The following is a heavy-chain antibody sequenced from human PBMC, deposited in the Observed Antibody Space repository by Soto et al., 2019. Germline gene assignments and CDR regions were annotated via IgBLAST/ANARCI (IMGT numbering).Heavy chain of an antibody. CDR2: IRSKANSYAT. J-gene: IGHJ3*02. Sequence: EVQLVESGGGLVQPGGSLKLSCAASGFTFSGSAMHWVRQASGKGLEWVGGIRSKANSYATAYAASVKGRFTISRDDSKNTAYLQMNSMKTEDTAVYYCTSPVDYDFWSGYSTDAFDIWGQGTMVTVSS. D-gene: IGHD3-3*01. CDR1: GFTFSGSA. CDR3: TSPVDYDFWSGYSTDAFDI. V-gene: IGHV3-73*02.